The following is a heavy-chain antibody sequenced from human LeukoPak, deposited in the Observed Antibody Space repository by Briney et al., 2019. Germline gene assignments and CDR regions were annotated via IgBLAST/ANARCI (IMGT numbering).Heavy chain of an antibody. J-gene: IGHJ5*02. CDR1: GFTFSSYG. D-gene: IGHD2-2*01. V-gene: IGHV3-30*02. Sequence: PEGSLRLSCAASGFTFSSYGMHWVRQAPGKGLEWVAFIRYDGSNKYYADSVKGRFTISRDNSKNTLYLQMNSLRAEDTAVYYCAKDWVFYQLLSHNWFDPWGQGTLVTVSS. CDR3: AKDWVFYQLLSHNWFDP. CDR2: IRYDGSNK.